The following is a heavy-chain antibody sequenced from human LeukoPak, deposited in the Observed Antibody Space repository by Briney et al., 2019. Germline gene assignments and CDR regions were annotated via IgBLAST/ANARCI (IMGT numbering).Heavy chain of an antibody. CDR2: IGAAADT. CDR3: ARVTYCNSTTCHRTPIDI. V-gene: IGHV3-13*01. CDR1: GFTFSSYD. Sequence: GGSVSLFCAASGFTFSSYDMHWARQATGKGLEWVSYIGAAADTYYPGSVGGRFTMSRENAKKSLYHQMNNLRAGDTGVYYCARVTYCNSTTCHRTPIDIWGQGTTVTVSS. D-gene: IGHD2-2*01. J-gene: IGHJ3*02.